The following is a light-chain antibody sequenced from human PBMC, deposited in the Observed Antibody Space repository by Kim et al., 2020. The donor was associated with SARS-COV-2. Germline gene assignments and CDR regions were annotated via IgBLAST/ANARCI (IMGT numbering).Light chain of an antibody. CDR1: QSVSSMY. V-gene: IGKV3-20*01. Sequence: PGESATPSCRASQSVSSMYLAWYQQKPGQAPRLLIYGASNRATGIPDRFSGSGSGTDFTLTISRLEPEDCAVYYCQQYENSPWTFGQGTKVDIK. CDR2: GAS. CDR3: QQYENSPWT. J-gene: IGKJ1*01.